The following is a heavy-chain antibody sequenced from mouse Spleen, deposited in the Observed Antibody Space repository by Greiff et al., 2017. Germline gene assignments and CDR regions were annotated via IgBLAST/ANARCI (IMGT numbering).Heavy chain of an antibody. CDR1: GYTFTSYW. CDR3: ARSSYGSSLDY. J-gene: IGHJ2*01. Sequence: QVQLQQSGAELAKPGASVKMSCKASGYTFTSYWMHWVKQRPGQGLEWIGYINPSTGYTEYNQKFKDKATLTADKSSSTAYMQLSSLTSEDSAVYYCARSSYGSSLDYWGQGTTLTVSS. D-gene: IGHD1-1*01. V-gene: IGHV1-7*01. CDR2: INPSTGYT.